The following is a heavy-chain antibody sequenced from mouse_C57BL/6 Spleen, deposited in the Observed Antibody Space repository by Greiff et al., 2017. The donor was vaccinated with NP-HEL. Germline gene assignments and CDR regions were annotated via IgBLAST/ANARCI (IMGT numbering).Heavy chain of an antibody. Sequence: VQLQQPGTELVKPGASVKLSCKASGYTFTSYWMHWVKQRPGQGLEWIGNINPSNGGTNYNEKFKSKATLTVDKSSSTAYMKLSSLTPEDSAVYYCARGYYGSSGGFAYWGQGTLVTVSA. D-gene: IGHD1-1*01. J-gene: IGHJ3*01. CDR1: GYTFTSYW. CDR3: ARGYYGSSGGFAY. V-gene: IGHV1-53*01. CDR2: INPSNGGT.